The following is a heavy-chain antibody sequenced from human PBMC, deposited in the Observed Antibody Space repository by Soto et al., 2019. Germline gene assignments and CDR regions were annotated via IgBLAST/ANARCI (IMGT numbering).Heavy chain of an antibody. CDR3: ARGATVTQYDY. V-gene: IGHV4-61*01. CDR1: GVSVSSGSFY. D-gene: IGHD4-17*01. J-gene: IGHJ4*02. CDR2: GSYSGTT. Sequence: SETLSLTCTVSGVSVSSGSFYWAWIRQPPGKGLEWIGFGSYSGTTNYKPSLKSRVTISVDTSRSQISLKVSSLPAADTAAYYCARGATVTQYDYWGQGTLVTVSS.